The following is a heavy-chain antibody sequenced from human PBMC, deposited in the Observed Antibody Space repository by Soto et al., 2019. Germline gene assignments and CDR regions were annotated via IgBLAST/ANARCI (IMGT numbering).Heavy chain of an antibody. CDR3: TRGPFWSGYKGFDP. V-gene: IGHV2-70*01. CDR2: IGWDDNK. Sequence: PTHTHTLSSSLSVISPSPRGMCLSWIRQPPGKALEWLALIGWDDNKYYNTSLKTRLTISKDTSENQVVLTMTNMDPVDTATYYCTRGPFWSGYKGFDPWGQVILVTV. J-gene: IGHJ5*02. CDR1: VISPSPRGMC. D-gene: IGHD3-3*01.